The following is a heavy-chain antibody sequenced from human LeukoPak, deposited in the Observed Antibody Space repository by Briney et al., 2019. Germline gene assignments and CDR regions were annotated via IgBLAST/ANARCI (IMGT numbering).Heavy chain of an antibody. CDR1: GFTFSSYA. CDR2: ISGSGGST. J-gene: IGHJ4*02. CDR3: AKDLYYYDSSGYLDY. Sequence: GGSLRLSCAASGFTFSSYAMSWVRQAPGKGLEWVSAISGSGGSTYYADSVKGRFTISRDNSKNTLYLQMNSLRAEDTAVYYCAKDLYYYDSSGYLDYWGPGTLVTVSS. D-gene: IGHD3-22*01. V-gene: IGHV3-23*01.